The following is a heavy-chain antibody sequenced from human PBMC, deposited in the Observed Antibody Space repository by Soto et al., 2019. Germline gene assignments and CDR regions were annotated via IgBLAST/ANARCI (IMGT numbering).Heavy chain of an antibody. Sequence: TLYLTCAVSGVSISSGGFYWTCICQHPGKGLEWIGYIYYSGSTNYNPSLKSRATISADTCKNQVSQKLSSVSAADTSVYYCSRSSRSTVTAFDYRSQGTLVPVSS. D-gene: IGHD4-17*01. V-gene: IGHV4-31*11. CDR3: SRSSRSTVTAFDY. CDR1: GVSISSGGFY. CDR2: IYYSGST. J-gene: IGHJ4*02.